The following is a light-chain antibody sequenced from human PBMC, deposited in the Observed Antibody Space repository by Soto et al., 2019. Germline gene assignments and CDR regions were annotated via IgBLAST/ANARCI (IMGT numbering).Light chain of an antibody. J-gene: IGKJ4*01. CDR2: AAS. V-gene: IGKV1-39*01. Sequence: DIQMTKSPSSLSASVGDRVNITCRASQSISSYLTWYQQKPGKAPKLLIYAASSLQSEVPTRFSGSGSGTDFTLTISCLQPEDFATYYCHHSYSTPLTFGGGTKVDIK. CDR3: HHSYSTPLT. CDR1: QSISSY.